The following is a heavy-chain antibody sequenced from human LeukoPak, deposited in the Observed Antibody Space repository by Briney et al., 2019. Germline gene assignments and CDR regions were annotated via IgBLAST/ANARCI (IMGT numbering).Heavy chain of an antibody. V-gene: IGHV3-21*01. CDR3: ARENSTIVVVPAARLYYYGMDV. CDR2: ISSSSSYI. J-gene: IGHJ6*02. Sequence: TGGSLRLSCAASGFTFSSYAMSWVRQAPGKGLEWVSSISSSSSYIYYADSVKGRFTISRDNAKNSLYLQMNSLRAEDTAVYYCARENSTIVVVPAARLYYYGMDVWGQGTTVTVSS. D-gene: IGHD2-2*01. CDR1: GFTFSSYA.